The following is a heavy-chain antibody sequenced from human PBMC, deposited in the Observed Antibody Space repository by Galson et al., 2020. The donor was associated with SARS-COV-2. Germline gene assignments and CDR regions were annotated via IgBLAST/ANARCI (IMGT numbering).Heavy chain of an antibody. D-gene: IGHD2-2*01. Sequence: LSLTCAASGFTFSSYGMHWVRQAPGKGLEWVAVIWYDGSNKYYADSVKGRFTISRDNSKNTLYLQMNSLRAEDTAVYYCAKDLAVVPAASNDAFDIWGQGTMVTVSS. CDR2: IWYDGSNK. CDR1: GFTFSSYG. CDR3: AKDLAVVPAASNDAFDI. V-gene: IGHV3-33*06. J-gene: IGHJ3*02.